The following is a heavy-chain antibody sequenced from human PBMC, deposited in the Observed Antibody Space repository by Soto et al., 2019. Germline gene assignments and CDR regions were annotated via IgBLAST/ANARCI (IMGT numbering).Heavy chain of an antibody. CDR2: ISYDGSNK. CDR1: GFTFSSYA. J-gene: IGHJ4*02. D-gene: IGHD6-19*01. Sequence: QVQLVESGGGVVQPGRSLRLSCAASGFTFSSYAMHWVRQAPGKGLEWVAVISYDGSNKYYADSVKGRFTISRDNSKNTLYLQMNSLRAEDTAVYYCARSKQLLVGAFDYWGQGTLVTVSS. CDR3: ARSKQLLVGAFDY. V-gene: IGHV3-30-3*01.